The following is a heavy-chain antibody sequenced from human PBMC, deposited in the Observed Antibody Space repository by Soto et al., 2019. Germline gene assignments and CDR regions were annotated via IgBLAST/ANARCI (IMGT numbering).Heavy chain of an antibody. CDR3: AREKVLVPAATYATNGFDP. Sequence: QVQLQQWGAGLLKPSETLSLTCAVYGGSFSGYYWSWIRQPPGKGLEWIGEINHSGSTNYNPSLKSRVTISVDTSKNQFSLKLSSVTAADTAVYYCAREKVLVPAATYATNGFDPWGQGTLVTVSS. V-gene: IGHV4-34*01. CDR1: GGSFSGYY. CDR2: INHSGST. J-gene: IGHJ5*02. D-gene: IGHD2-2*01.